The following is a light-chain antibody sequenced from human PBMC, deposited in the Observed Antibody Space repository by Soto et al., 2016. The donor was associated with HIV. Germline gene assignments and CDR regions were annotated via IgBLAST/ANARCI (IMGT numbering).Light chain of an antibody. CDR1: SLRSYD. CDR3: DSRDSTNKYVI. V-gene: IGLV3-19*01. J-gene: IGLJ2*01. CDR2: GRD. Sequence: SSELTQDPAVSVALGQTVTITRQGDSLRSYDASWFQQKPGQAPLLVIYGRDSRPSEIPDRFSGSSSGNTASLTITGAQAEDEADYYCDSRDSTNKYVIFGGGTKLTVL.